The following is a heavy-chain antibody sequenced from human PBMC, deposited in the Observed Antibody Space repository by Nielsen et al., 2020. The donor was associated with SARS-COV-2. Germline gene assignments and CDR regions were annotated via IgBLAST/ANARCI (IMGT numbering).Heavy chain of an antibody. D-gene: IGHD6-13*01. CDR2: IYPGDSDT. J-gene: IGHJ4*02. Sequence: KVSCKASGYSFTSYWIGWVRQMPGKGLEWMGIIYPGDSDTRYSPSFQGQVTISADKSISTAYLQWSSLKASDTAMYYCARWYSSSWYPADYWGQGTLVTVSS. CDR1: GYSFTSYW. V-gene: IGHV5-51*01. CDR3: ARWYSSSWYPADY.